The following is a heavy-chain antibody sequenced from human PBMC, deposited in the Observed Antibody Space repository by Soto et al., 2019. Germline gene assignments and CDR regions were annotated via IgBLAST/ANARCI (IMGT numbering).Heavy chain of an antibody. Sequence: EVQMLESGGGLVQPGGSLRLSCAASGFTFTTYAMTWVRQAPGKGLEWVSTITSTGGSTYYADSVKGRFTISRDNSRNTLYLQMNSLRAEDSPAYYCAKERFRSWYFFDYWGQGTLVAVSS. CDR3: AKERFRSWYFFDY. CDR2: ITSTGGST. D-gene: IGHD6-13*01. V-gene: IGHV3-23*01. J-gene: IGHJ4*02. CDR1: GFTFTTYA.